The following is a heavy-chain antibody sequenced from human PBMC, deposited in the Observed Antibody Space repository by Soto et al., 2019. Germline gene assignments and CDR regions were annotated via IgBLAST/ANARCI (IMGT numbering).Heavy chain of an antibody. CDR1: GGTFSSYT. Sequence: QVQLVQSGAEVKKPGSSVKVSCKASGGTFSSYTISWVRQAPGQGLEWMGRIIPILGIANYAQKFQGRVTITADKPTSTAYMELSSLRSEDTAVYYCARARGAGLFRYYFDYWGQGTLVTVSS. D-gene: IGHD6-19*01. V-gene: IGHV1-69*02. CDR3: ARARGAGLFRYYFDY. CDR2: IIPILGIA. J-gene: IGHJ4*02.